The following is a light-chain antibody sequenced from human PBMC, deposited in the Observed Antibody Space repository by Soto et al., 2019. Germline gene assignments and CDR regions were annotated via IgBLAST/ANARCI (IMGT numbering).Light chain of an antibody. J-gene: IGKJ1*01. CDR2: GAS. CDR3: QQYGSSSWT. Sequence: EIVMTQSPATLSVSPGERATLSCRASQRVSSYLAWYQQRPGQAPRLLIYGASSRATGIPDRFSGSGSGTEFTLTISRLEPEDFAVYYCQQYGSSSWTFGQGTKVDIK. CDR1: QRVSSY. V-gene: IGKV3-20*01.